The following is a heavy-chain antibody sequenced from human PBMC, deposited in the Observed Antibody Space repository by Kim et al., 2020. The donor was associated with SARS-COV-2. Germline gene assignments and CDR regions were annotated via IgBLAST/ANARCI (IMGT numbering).Heavy chain of an antibody. CDR2: INPNSGGT. J-gene: IGHJ5*02. CDR3: ARDDCSGGSCYANWFDP. Sequence: ASVKVSCKASGYTFTGYYMHWVRQAPGQGLEWMGWINPNSGGTNYAQKFQGRVTMTRDTSISTAYMELSRLRSDDTAVYYCARDDCSGGSCYANWFDPWGQGTLVTVS. CDR1: GYTFTGYY. D-gene: IGHD2-15*01. V-gene: IGHV1-2*02.